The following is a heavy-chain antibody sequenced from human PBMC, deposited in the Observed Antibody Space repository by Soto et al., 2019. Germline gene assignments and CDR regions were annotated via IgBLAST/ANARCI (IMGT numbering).Heavy chain of an antibody. D-gene: IGHD2-2*01. V-gene: IGHV1-69*06. CDR1: GGTFSSYA. CDR3: ASTIVVVPAARDYYYYYGMDV. J-gene: IGHJ6*02. Sequence: QVQLVQSGAEVKKPGSSVKVSCKASGGTFSSYAISWVRQAPGQGLEWMGGIIPIFGTANYAQKFQGRVTITADKSTSTAYMALSSLRSEDTAVYYCASTIVVVPAARDYYYYYGMDVWGQGTTVTVSS. CDR2: IIPIFGTA.